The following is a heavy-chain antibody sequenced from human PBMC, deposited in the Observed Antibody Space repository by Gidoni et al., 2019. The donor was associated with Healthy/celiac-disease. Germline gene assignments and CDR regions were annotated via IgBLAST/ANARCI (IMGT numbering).Heavy chain of an antibody. CDR2: IISSSSYI. D-gene: IGHD3-3*01. CDR3: ARGGRYYDFWSGYSPDAFDI. V-gene: IGHV3-21*01. Sequence: EVQLVESGGGLGKPGGSLSLSCSASGLPFSTFGLNWVREAPGKGLEWVSSIISSSSYIYYADSGKGRFTISRDNAKNSLYLQMNRLRAEDTAVDYCARGGRYYDFWSGYSPDAFDIWGQGTMVTVSS. J-gene: IGHJ3*02. CDR1: GLPFSTFG.